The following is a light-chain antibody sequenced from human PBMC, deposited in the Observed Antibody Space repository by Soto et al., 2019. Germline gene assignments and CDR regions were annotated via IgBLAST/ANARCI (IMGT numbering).Light chain of an antibody. CDR1: SSDVGGYNY. CDR3: SSYAGSTLYV. Sequence: QSALTQPPSASGSPGQSVTISCTGTSSDVGGYNYVSWYQQHPGKAPKLMIYEVSKRPSGVPDRFSGSKSGNTASLTVSGLQAEDEADYYCSSYAGSTLYVFGTGTKLPS. J-gene: IGLJ1*01. CDR2: EVS. V-gene: IGLV2-8*01.